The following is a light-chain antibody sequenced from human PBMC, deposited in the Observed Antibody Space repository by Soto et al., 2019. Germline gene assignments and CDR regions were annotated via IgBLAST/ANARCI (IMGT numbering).Light chain of an antibody. J-gene: IGKJ1*01. V-gene: IGKV3-20*01. CDR2: GAS. CDR3: QQYGSSPRT. CDR1: QSVSSN. Sequence: EMVLTRSPGTLSLSPLGIASLSFMASQSVSSNLAWYQQKPGQPPRLFIYGASSRATGIPDRFSGSGSGTDFTLTISRLEPEDFAVYYCQQYGSSPRTFGQGTKVDIK.